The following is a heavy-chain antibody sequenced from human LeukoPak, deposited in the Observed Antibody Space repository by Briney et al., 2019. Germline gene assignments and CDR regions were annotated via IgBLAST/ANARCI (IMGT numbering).Heavy chain of an antibody. J-gene: IGHJ4*02. CDR1: GGSISSYY. V-gene: IGHV4-59*01. D-gene: IGHD4-17*01. Sequence: SETLSLTCTVSGGSISSYYWSWIRQPPGKGLEWIGYIYYSGSTNYNPSLKSRVTISVDTSKNQFSLKLSSVTAADTAVYYCAREGHYDYGDSFGYWGQGTLVTVSS. CDR3: AREGHYDYGDSFGY. CDR2: IYYSGST.